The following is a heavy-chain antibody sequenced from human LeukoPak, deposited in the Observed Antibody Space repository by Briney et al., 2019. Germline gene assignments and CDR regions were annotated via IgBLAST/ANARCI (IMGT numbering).Heavy chain of an antibody. CDR1: GYTFTGYC. Sequence: ASVKVSCKASGYTFTGYCMHWVRQAPGQGLEWMGRINPNSGGTNYAQKFQGRVTMTRDTSISTAYMELSRLRSDDTAVYYCARISIAAAGTDYWGQGTLVTVSS. CDR3: ARISIAAAGTDY. CDR2: INPNSGGT. V-gene: IGHV1-2*06. J-gene: IGHJ4*02. D-gene: IGHD6-13*01.